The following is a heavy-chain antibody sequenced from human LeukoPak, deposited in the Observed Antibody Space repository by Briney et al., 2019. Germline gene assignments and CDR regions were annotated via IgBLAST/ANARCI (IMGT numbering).Heavy chain of an antibody. D-gene: IGHD2-8*01. CDR2: IDTAGGT. CDR1: GFTFSNYD. V-gene: IGHV3-13*01. CDR3: VRELMGPGRYYYMDA. J-gene: IGHJ6*03. Sequence: GGSLRLSCAASGFTFSNYDMHWVRQATGKALEWVSAIDTAGGTYYPGSVKSRFTISRENSKNSLYLQMDTLRAEDTAVYFCVRELMGPGRYYYMDAWGKGTTVTVSS.